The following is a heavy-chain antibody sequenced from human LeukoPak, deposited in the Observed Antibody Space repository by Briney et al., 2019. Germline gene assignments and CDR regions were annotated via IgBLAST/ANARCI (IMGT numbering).Heavy chain of an antibody. CDR3: ASFYGDYEAWFDP. V-gene: IGHV4-4*02. CDR1: GGSISSSNW. Sequence: SGTLSLTCAVSGGSISSSNWWSWVRQPPGKGLEWIGEIYHSGSTNYNPSLKSRVTISVDKSKNQFSLKLSSVTAADTAVYYCASFYGDYEAWFDPWGQGTLVTVSS. CDR2: IYHSGST. J-gene: IGHJ5*02. D-gene: IGHD4-17*01.